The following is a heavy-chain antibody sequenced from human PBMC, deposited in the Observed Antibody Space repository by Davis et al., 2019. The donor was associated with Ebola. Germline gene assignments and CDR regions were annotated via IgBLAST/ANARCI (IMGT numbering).Heavy chain of an antibody. CDR3: ARDRYVGSSSSDWFDP. J-gene: IGHJ5*02. D-gene: IGHD6-6*01. Sequence: PSETLSLTCAVYGGSFSGYYWSWIRQPPGRGLEWIGEINHSGSTNYNPSLKSRVTISVDTSKNQFSLKLSSVTAADTAVYYCARDRYVGSSSSDWFDPWGQGTLVTVSS. CDR1: GGSFSGYY. CDR2: INHSGST. V-gene: IGHV4-34*01.